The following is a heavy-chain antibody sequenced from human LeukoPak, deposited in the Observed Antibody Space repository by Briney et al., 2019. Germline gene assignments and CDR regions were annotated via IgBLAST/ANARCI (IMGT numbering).Heavy chain of an antibody. J-gene: IGHJ4*02. CDR3: ASRVW. V-gene: IGHV3-53*01. CDR2: IYTGGAT. Sequence: GGSLRLPCAASTFTVSGDYMSWVRQAPGKGLEWVSLIYTGGATYYADSVKGRFTISRDNSKKILFLQMNSLTAEDTAVYYCASRVWWGQGTLVTVSS. CDR1: TFTVSGDY.